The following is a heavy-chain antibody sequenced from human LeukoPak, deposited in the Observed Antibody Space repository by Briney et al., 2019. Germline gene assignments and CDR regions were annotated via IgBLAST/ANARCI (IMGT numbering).Heavy chain of an antibody. Sequence: PGGSLRLSCAASGFTFDDYAMHWVRQAPGKGLEWVSGISWNSGSIGYADSVKGRFTISRDNAKNSLYLQMNSLRAEDTALYYCAKDMSRSSSWYGLRYWGQGTLVTVSS. CDR1: GFTFDDYA. CDR3: AKDMSRSSSWYGLRY. CDR2: ISWNSGSI. J-gene: IGHJ4*02. D-gene: IGHD6-13*01. V-gene: IGHV3-9*01.